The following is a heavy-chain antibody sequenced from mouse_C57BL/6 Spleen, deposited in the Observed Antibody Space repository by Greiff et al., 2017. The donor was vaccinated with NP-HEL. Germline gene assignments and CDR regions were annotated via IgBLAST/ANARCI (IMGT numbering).Heavy chain of an antibody. V-gene: IGHV2-3*01. CDR3: AKPYYYGSSPRYVEG. CDR1: GFSLTSYG. Sequence: VQLVESGPGLVAPSQSLSITCTVSGFSLTSYGVSWVRQPPGKGLEWLGVIWGDGSPNYHSALISSLSISKDNTKSQVCLKLNSRQTDETATYYGAKPYYYGSSPRYVEGWGTGTTVTVAT. CDR2: IWGDGSP. J-gene: IGHJ1*03. D-gene: IGHD1-1*01.